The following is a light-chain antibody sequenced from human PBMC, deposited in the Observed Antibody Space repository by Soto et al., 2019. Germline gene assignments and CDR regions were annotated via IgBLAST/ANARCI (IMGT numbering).Light chain of an antibody. V-gene: IGKV1-9*01. CDR2: AGS. Sequence: DIQLTQSPSFLSATVGDRGTITCRASEDISSSLAWYKLKPGKAPKLLISAGSTLQSGVPSRFSGSGAGTEFTPTISSLHPEDSATYYCQQHNSYTFSFGPGTKVDIK. CDR1: EDISSS. CDR3: QQHNSYTFS. J-gene: IGKJ3*01.